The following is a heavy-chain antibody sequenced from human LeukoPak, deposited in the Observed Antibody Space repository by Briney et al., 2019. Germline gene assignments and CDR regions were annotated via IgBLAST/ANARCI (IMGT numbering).Heavy chain of an antibody. CDR2: TYYRSKWYN. CDR3: ARSSGWFDY. J-gene: IGHJ4*02. Sequence: SQTPSLTCAISGDSVSSNSAVWNWIRRSPSRGLEWLGRTYYRSKWYNEYAVSVKSRITINSDTSKNQFSLQLNSVTPEDTAVYYCARSSGWFDYWGQGTLVTVSS. V-gene: IGHV6-1*01. CDR1: GDSVSSNSAV. D-gene: IGHD6-19*01.